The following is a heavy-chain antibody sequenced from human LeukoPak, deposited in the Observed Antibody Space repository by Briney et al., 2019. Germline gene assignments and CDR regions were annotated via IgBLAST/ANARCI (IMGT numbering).Heavy chain of an antibody. J-gene: IGHJ3*02. Sequence: SETLSLTCTVSGGSISSSSYYWGWIRQPPGKGLEWIGSIYYSGSTYYNPSLKSRVTISVDKSKNQFSLKLSSVTAADTAVYYCARRADDDFWSGYAFDIWGQGTMVTVSS. CDR2: IYYSGST. V-gene: IGHV4-39*07. CDR3: ARRADDDFWSGYAFDI. CDR1: GGSISSSSYY. D-gene: IGHD3-3*01.